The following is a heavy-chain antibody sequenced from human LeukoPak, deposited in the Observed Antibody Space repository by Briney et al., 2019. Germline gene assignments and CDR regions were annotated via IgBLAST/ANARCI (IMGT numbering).Heavy chain of an antibody. CDR1: GYTFTGYY. D-gene: IGHD1-20*01. Sequence: GASVKVSCKASGYTFTGYYMHWVRQAPGQGLEXXXXINPNSGGTNYAQKFQGWVTMTRDTSISTAYMELSRLRSDDTAVYYCARGAGVITGTTPTDYWGQGTLVTVSS. J-gene: IGHJ4*02. CDR3: ARGAGVITGTTPTDY. CDR2: INPNSGGT. V-gene: IGHV1-2*04.